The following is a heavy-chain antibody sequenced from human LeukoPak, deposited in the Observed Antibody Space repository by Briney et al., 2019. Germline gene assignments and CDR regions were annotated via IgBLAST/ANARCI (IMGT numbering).Heavy chain of an antibody. CDR1: GFTFSSYA. V-gene: IGHV3-23*01. Sequence: GSLTLSCAASGFTFSSYAINWVRQAPGKGLEWASGISADGETTYYADSVKGRSTISRDNSKSSLSLHVNSLRVEDTAVYYCAKGGTVPWTGFDSWGQGTLVTVSS. CDR2: ISADGETT. J-gene: IGHJ4*02. CDR3: AKGGTVPWTGFDS. D-gene: IGHD1-14*01.